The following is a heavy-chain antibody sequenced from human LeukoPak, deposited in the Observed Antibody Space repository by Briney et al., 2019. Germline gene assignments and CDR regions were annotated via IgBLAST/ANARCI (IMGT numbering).Heavy chain of an antibody. Sequence: GGSLRLSCAASGFTFSNYAMTWVRQAPGKGLEWVSGISGSGSSTYYADSVKGRFTLSRDYPKNTLYLQMNSLRAEDTAVYFCARDGLVHNEEPPDYWGQGTLVTVSS. CDR1: GFTFSNYA. CDR2: ISGSGSST. CDR3: ARDGLVHNEEPPDY. J-gene: IGHJ4*02. D-gene: IGHD1-26*01. V-gene: IGHV3-23*01.